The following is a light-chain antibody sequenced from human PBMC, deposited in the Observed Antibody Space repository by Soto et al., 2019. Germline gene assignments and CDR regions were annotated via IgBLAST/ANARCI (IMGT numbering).Light chain of an antibody. J-gene: IGKJ5*01. Sequence: EIVLTKYPGTLALSPGERATLSCRASQSVNSRLAWYQHKPGQAPRLLISGASNRASGIPARFSAWGSGTDFTLTISRVDPADFAFYYCQQYFTSPLPFGQWTRLEI. CDR2: GAS. V-gene: IGKV3-20*01. CDR1: QSVNSR. CDR3: QQYFTSPLP.